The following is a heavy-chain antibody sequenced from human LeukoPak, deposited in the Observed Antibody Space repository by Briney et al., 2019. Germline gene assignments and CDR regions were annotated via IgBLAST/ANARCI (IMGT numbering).Heavy chain of an antibody. Sequence: SVKVSCKASGYTFTNHGISWVRQAPRQGLEWMGLISIYYGNTNYAQKLQGRVTMTTDTSTSTAFMELRSLRSDDTAVYYCARDEGYCTITTCYRNWFDPWGEGTLVTVSS. J-gene: IGHJ5*02. CDR2: ISIYYGNT. CDR1: GYTFTNHG. CDR3: ARDEGYCTITTCYRNWFDP. V-gene: IGHV1-18*01. D-gene: IGHD2-2*01.